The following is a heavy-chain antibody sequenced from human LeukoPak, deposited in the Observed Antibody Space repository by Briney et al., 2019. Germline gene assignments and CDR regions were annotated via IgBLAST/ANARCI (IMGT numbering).Heavy chain of an antibody. CDR2: IIPIFGTA. CDR1: GGTFSSYA. J-gene: IGHJ4*02. D-gene: IGHD3-22*01. Sequence: SVKVSCKASGGTFSSYAISWVRQAPGQGLEWMGGIIPIFGTANYAQKFQGRVTITTDESTSTAYMELSSLRSEDTAVYYCARSRFGYYDSSGYPYYFDYWGQGTLVTVSS. CDR3: ARSRFGYYDSSGYPYYFDY. V-gene: IGHV1-69*05.